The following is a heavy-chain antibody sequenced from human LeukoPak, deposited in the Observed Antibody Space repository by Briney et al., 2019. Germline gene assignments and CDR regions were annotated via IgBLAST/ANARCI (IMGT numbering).Heavy chain of an antibody. CDR1: GFNFSDHY. CDR2: TGNKANSYTT. CDR3: GRGGYSSSSFYGTDV. J-gene: IGHJ6*02. V-gene: IGHV3-72*01. D-gene: IGHD6-6*01. Sequence: GGSLRLSCAASGFNFSDHYMEWVRQAPGKGLEWIGHTGNKANSYTTEYAASVKGRFSISRDDSKNSLYLQMNSLKTEDTAVYYCGRGGYSSSSFYGTDVWGQGTTVTVSS.